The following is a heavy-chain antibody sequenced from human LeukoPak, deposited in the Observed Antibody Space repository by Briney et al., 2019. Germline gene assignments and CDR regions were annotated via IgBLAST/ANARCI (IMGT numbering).Heavy chain of an antibody. CDR2: MNPNSGNT. CDR3: ARGRRYCSSTSCYLSFDY. V-gene: IGHV1-8*01. D-gene: IGHD2-2*01. J-gene: IGHJ4*02. CDR1: AHPFTSSG. Sequence: ASVTVSCKTSAHPFTSSGFSWVRQAPGRGLEWMGWMNPNSGNTGYAQKFQGRVTMTRNTSISTAYMELSSLRSEDTAVYYCARGRRYCSSTSCYLSFDYWGQGTLVTVSS.